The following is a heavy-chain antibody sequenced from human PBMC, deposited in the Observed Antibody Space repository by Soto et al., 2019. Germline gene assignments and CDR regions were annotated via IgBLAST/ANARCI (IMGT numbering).Heavy chain of an antibody. V-gene: IGHV4-59*08. CDR2: IYYSGST. J-gene: IGHJ6*03. D-gene: IGHD1-1*01. CDR3: ARQGQHFYYYMDV. Sequence: SETLSLTCTVSGGSISSYYWSWIRQPPGKGLEWIGYIYYSGSTNYNPSLKSRVTISVDTSKNQFSLKLSSVTAADTAVYYCARQGQHFYYYMDVWGKGTTVTVSS. CDR1: GGSISSYY.